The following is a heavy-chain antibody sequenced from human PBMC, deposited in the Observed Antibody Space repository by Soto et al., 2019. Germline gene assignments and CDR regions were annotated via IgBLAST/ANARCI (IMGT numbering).Heavy chain of an antibody. CDR2: ISGSGGGT. V-gene: IGHV3-23*01. J-gene: IGHJ4*02. D-gene: IGHD4-4*01. CDR1: GFTFSSYA. Sequence: EVQLLESGGGLVQPGGSLRLSCAASGFTFSSYAMTWVRQAPGKGLEWVSAISGSGGGTYYADSVKGRFTISRDNSKNTLYLQMNSLRAEDTAVYCCAKDLQDSNADYFDYWGQGTLVTVSS. CDR3: AKDLQDSNADYFDY.